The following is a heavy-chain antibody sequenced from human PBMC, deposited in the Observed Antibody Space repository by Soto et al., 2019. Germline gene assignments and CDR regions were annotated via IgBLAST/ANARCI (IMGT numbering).Heavy chain of an antibody. CDR2: IIPIFGTA. CDR1: GGTFSSYA. J-gene: IGHJ4*02. D-gene: IGHD5-12*01. V-gene: IGHV1-69*13. CDR3: ARDAPPRGWLRPFDY. Sequence: GASVKVSCKASGGTFSSYAISWVRQAPGQGLEWMGGIIPIFGTANYAQKFQGRVTITADESTSTAYMELSSLRSEDTAVYYCARDAPPRGWLRPFDYWGQGTLVTVSS.